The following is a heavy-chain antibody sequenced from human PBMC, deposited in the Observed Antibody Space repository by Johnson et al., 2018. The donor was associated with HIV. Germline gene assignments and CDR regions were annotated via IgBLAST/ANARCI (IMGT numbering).Heavy chain of an antibody. CDR2: ISGSGGST. Sequence: VQLVESGGGLVQPGGSLRLSCAASGFTFSSYAMSWVRQAPGKGLEWVSAISGSGGSTYYADSVKGRFTISRDNSKNTLYLQMNSLRAEETAVYYCAKGLMPYGSWPSDAFDIWGQGTMVTVSS. V-gene: IGHV3-23*04. CDR1: GFTFSSYA. D-gene: IGHD3-10*01. CDR3: AKGLMPYGSWPSDAFDI. J-gene: IGHJ3*02.